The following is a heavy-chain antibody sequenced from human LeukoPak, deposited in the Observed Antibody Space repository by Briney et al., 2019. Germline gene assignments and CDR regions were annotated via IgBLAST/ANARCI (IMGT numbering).Heavy chain of an antibody. J-gene: IGHJ4*02. CDR2: INPNSGGT. V-gene: IGHV1-2*02. CDR1: GYTFTGYY. CDR3: ARGSSSWYPWWVY. Sequence: GASVKVSCKASGYTFTGYYMHWVRQAPGQGLEWMGWINPNSGGTNYAQKFQGRVTMTRDTSISTAYMKLSRLRSDDTAVYYCARGSSSWYPWWVYWGQGTLVTVSS. D-gene: IGHD6-13*01.